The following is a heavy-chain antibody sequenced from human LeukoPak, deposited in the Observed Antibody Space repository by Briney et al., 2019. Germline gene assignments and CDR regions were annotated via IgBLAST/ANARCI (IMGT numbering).Heavy chain of an antibody. D-gene: IGHD5-12*01. CDR1: GFTFSSYA. CDR2: TTGSGEIS. CDR3: ARENAVATGAFDY. Sequence: GGSLRLSCAASGFTFSSYAMSWVRQAPGKGLEWVSHTTGSGEISHYADSVQGRFTISRDNAKNSLYLQMNSLRAEDTAVYYCARENAVATGAFDYWGRGTLVTVSS. V-gene: IGHV3-48*01. J-gene: IGHJ4*02.